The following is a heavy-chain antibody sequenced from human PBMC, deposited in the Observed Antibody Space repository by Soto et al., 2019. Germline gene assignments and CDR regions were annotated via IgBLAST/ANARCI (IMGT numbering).Heavy chain of an antibody. D-gene: IGHD7-27*01. CDR2: ISGSGGST. Sequence: EVQLLESGGGLVQPGGSLRLSCAASGFTFSSYAMSWVRQAPGKGLEWVSAISGSGGSTYYADSVKGRFTISRDNSKNTLYLQMNSLRAEDTAVYYCAPPTGDGDRCPDAFDIWGQGTMVTVSS. CDR3: APPTGDGDRCPDAFDI. CDR1: GFTFSSYA. J-gene: IGHJ3*02. V-gene: IGHV3-23*01.